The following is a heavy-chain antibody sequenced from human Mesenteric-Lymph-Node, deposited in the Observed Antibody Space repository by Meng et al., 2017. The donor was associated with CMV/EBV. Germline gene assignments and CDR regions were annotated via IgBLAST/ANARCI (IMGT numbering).Heavy chain of an antibody. CDR1: GYTLTDLS. CDR3: ATHAAFYYDTSGHFYVY. D-gene: IGHD3-22*01. Sequence: ASVKVSCKVSGYTLTDLSIHWVRQAPGKGLEWMGGFDTEDGETIYAQKFQGRVTMTEDTSTDTAYMELSSLRSEDTAVYYCATHAAFYYDTSGHFYVYWGQGTLVTVSS. V-gene: IGHV1-24*01. CDR2: FDTEDGET. J-gene: IGHJ4*02.